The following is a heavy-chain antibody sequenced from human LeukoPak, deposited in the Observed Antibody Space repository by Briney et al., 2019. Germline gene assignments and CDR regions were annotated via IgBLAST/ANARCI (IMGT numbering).Heavy chain of an antibody. CDR3: ISEVGKGSH. D-gene: IGHD1-26*01. CDR1: GFTFSSYA. Sequence: GGSLRLSCAASGFTFSSYAMHWVRQAPGKGLEWVAVISYDGSNKYYADSVKGRFTISRDNAKNTLYLQMNSLRAEDAAVYYCISEVGKGSHWGQGTLVTVSS. J-gene: IGHJ4*02. V-gene: IGHV3-30-3*01. CDR2: ISYDGSNK.